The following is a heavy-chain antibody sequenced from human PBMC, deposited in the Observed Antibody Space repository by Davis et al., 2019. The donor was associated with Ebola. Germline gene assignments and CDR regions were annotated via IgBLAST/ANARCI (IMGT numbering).Heavy chain of an antibody. D-gene: IGHD4/OR15-4a*01. CDR3: ARRLTITYTMDV. J-gene: IGHJ6*02. V-gene: IGHV3-30*03. CDR2: ISYDGSNK. CDR1: GFTFSSYG. Sequence: GGSLRLSCAASGFTFSSYGMHWVRQAPGKGLEWVAVISYDGSNKYYADSVKGRFTISRDNSKNTLFLQMNSLRVDDTAVYYCARRLTITYTMDVWGQGATVTVSS.